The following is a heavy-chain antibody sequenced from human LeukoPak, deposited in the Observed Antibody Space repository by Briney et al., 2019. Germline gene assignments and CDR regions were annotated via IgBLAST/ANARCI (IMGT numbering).Heavy chain of an antibody. CDR3: AKDRGIISDY. Sequence: GGSLRLSCAASGFTFDDYGMSWVRQVPGKGLEWVSAISGSGGSTYYADSVKGRFTISRDNSKNTLYLQMNSLRAEDTAVYYCAKDRGIISDYWGQGTLVTVSS. D-gene: IGHD3-10*01. CDR2: ISGSGGST. V-gene: IGHV3-23*01. J-gene: IGHJ4*02. CDR1: GFTFDDYG.